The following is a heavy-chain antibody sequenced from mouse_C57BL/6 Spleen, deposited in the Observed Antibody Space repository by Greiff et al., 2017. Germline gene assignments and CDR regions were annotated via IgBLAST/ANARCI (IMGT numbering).Heavy chain of an antibody. V-gene: IGHV1-81*01. J-gene: IGHJ4*01. D-gene: IGHD1-1*01. CDR1: GYTFTSYG. CDR2: IYPRSGNT. CDR3: ARGGGSSYEDAMDY. Sequence: QVQLKESGAELARPGASVKLSCKASGYTFTSYGISWVKQRTGPGLEWIGEIYPRSGNTYYNEKFKGKATLTADKSSSTAYMELRSLTSEDSAVYFCARGGGSSYEDAMDYWGQGTSVTVSS.